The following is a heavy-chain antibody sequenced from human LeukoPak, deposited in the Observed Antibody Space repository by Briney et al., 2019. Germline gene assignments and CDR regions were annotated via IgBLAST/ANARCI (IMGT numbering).Heavy chain of an antibody. CDR1: GFTFSDYY. V-gene: IGHV3-11*04. Sequence: GGSLRLSCAASGFTFSDYYMSWIRQAPGKGLEWVSYISSSGSTIYYADSVKGRFTISRDNAKNSLYLQMNSLRAEDTAVYYCARVGSTIFGVVIIRAGPDYWGQGTLVIVSS. J-gene: IGHJ4*02. CDR3: ARVGSTIFGVVIIRAGPDY. CDR2: ISSSGSTI. D-gene: IGHD3-3*01.